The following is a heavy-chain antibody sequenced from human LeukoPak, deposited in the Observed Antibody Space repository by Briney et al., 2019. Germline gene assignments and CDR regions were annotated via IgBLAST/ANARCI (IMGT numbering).Heavy chain of an antibody. CDR3: ARLDQLIQNYWYFDL. CDR2: ITRDGST. Sequence: GSLRLSCAASGFTFSSYAMSWVRQAPGKGLEWIGEITRDGSTNYNPSLKSRVTMSLDTSKNQFSLGLSSVIAADTAVYYCARLDQLIQNYWYFDLWGRGTLVTVSS. V-gene: IGHV4-34*01. CDR1: GFTFSSYA. J-gene: IGHJ2*01. D-gene: IGHD1/OR15-1a*01.